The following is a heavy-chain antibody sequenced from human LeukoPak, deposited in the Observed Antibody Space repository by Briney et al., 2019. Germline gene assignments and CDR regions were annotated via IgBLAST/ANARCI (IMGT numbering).Heavy chain of an antibody. CDR2: IYHSGST. D-gene: IGHD3-22*01. J-gene: IGHJ3*02. V-gene: IGHV4-38-2*01. Sequence: SETLSLTCAVSGYSISSGYYWGWIRQPPGKGLEWIGSIYHSGSTYYNPSLKSRVTISVDTSKNQFSLKLSSVTAADTAVYYCASLYYCDSSGRDAFDIWGQGTMVTVSS. CDR3: ASLYYCDSSGRDAFDI. CDR1: GYSISSGYY.